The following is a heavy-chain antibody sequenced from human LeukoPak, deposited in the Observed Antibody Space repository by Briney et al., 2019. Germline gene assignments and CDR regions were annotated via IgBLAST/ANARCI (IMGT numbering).Heavy chain of an antibody. CDR2: ISSNGGST. D-gene: IGHD5-18*01. CDR1: GFTFSSYA. J-gene: IGHJ4*02. CDR3: ARRGHGYGSPFDY. Sequence: GGSLRLSCAASGFTFSSYAMHWVRQAPGKGLEYVSAISSNGGSTYYANSVKGRFTISRDNSKNTLDLQMSSLRAEDTAVYYCARRGHGYGSPFDYWGQGTLVTVSS. V-gene: IGHV3-64*01.